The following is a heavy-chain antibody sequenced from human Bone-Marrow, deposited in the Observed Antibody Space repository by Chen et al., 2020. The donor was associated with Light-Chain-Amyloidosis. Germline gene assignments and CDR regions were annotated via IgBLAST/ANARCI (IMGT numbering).Heavy chain of an antibody. V-gene: IGHV5-51*01. CDR2: IYPDDSDA. J-gene: IGHJ4*02. CDR3: ARRRDGYNFDY. D-gene: IGHD5-12*01. Sequence: EVQLEQSGPEVKKPGESLKISCKGSGYTLPNYWIGWVRQMPGKGREWMGVIYPDDSDARYSPSFEGQVTSSADKSITTAYLQWRSLKASDTAMYYCARRRDGYNFDYWGQGTLVTVSS. CDR1: GYTLPNYW.